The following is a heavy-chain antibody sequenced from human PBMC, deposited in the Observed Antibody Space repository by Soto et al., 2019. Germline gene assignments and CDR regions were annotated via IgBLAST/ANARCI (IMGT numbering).Heavy chain of an antibody. CDR2: IYHSGST. J-gene: IGHJ4*02. CDR3: ARSPTIFGVVTPDSYFDY. D-gene: IGHD3-3*01. V-gene: IGHV4-4*02. Sequence: PSETLSLTCAVSGGSISSSNWWSWVRQPPGKGLEWIGEIYHSGSTNYNPSLKSRVTISVDKSKNQFSLKLSSVTAADTAVYYCARSPTIFGVVTPDSYFDYWGQGTLVTVSS. CDR1: GGSISSSNW.